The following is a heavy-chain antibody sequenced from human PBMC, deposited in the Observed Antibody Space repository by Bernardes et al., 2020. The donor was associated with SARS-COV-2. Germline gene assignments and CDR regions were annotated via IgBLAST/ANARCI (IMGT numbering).Heavy chain of an antibody. CDR3: ARDGSVSGWLGVF. Sequence: VWSLRLSCVASGFNFSRYWMSWVRQAPGKGLEWVANMNQDGSEKYYVDSVKGRFTISRDNAKNSVYLQLNSLSADDTAVYYCARDGSVSGWLGVFWGQGTLVTVSS. CDR1: GFNFSRYW. CDR2: MNQDGSEK. J-gene: IGHJ4*02. D-gene: IGHD6-19*01. V-gene: IGHV3-7*01.